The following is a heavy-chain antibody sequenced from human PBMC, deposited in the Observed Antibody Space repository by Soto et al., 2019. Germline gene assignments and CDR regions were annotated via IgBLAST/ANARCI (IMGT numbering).Heavy chain of an antibody. Sequence: ASVKFSFKASGYIFSSHCIYWVRQAPGQGLQWMGIINPGGGRTAYAQKFQGRVTLTRDMSTSTVYMELTSLTYDDTAVYYCARDVSGPGATYVMDVWGQGTTVTVSS. CDR2: INPGGGRT. V-gene: IGHV1-46*01. CDR3: ARDVSGPGATYVMDV. D-gene: IGHD2-2*01. CDR1: GYIFSSHC. J-gene: IGHJ6*02.